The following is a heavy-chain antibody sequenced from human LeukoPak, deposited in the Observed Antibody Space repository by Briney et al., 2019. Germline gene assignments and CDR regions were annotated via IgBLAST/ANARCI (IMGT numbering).Heavy chain of an antibody. D-gene: IGHD1-26*01. V-gene: IGHV4-39*01. CDR3: ARLRTETVRGTVGVY. Sequence: SETLCLSCTVSGGSISSSSYYWGWIRQPPGKGLEWIGSIYYSGSTYYNPSLKSRVTISVDTSKNQFSLKLSSVTAADTAVYYCARLRTETVRGTVGVYWGQGTLVTVSS. CDR1: GGSISSSSYY. CDR2: IYYSGST. J-gene: IGHJ4*02.